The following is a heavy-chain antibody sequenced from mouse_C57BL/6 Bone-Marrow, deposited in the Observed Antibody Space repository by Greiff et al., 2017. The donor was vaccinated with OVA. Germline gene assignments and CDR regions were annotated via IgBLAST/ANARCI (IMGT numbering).Heavy chain of an antibody. Sequence: VQLQQPGAELVRPGSSVKLSCKASGYTFNSYWMDWVKQRPGQGLEWIGNIYPSDSETHYNQKFKDKATLTVDKSSSTAYMQLSSLTSEDSAVYYCARFITTVVAEDYWGQGTTLTVSS. D-gene: IGHD1-1*01. CDR3: ARFITTVVAEDY. J-gene: IGHJ2*01. CDR2: IYPSDSET. CDR1: GYTFNSYW. V-gene: IGHV1-61*01.